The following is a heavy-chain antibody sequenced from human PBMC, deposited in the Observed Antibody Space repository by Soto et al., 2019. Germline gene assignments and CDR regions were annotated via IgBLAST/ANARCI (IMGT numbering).Heavy chain of an antibody. CDR1: GGSFSGYY. CDR3: ARVAAHNLVACQI. V-gene: IGHV4-34*01. Sequence: PEKLSLTCAVYGGSFSGYYWSWIRQPPGKGLEWIGEIKHSGSTNYNPSLKSRVTISVDTSKNQFSLKLSSVTAADTAVYYCARVAAHNLVACQIWSKG. D-gene: IGHD2-21*01. J-gene: IGHJ6*03. CDR2: IKHSGST.